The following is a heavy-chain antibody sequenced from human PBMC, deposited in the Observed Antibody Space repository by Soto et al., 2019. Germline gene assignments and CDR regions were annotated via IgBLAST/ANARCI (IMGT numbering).Heavy chain of an antibody. CDR1: GGSISSSSYY. CDR3: ARHRIMAAAGTGYYGMDV. CDR2: IYYSGST. D-gene: IGHD6-13*01. V-gene: IGHV4-39*01. Sequence: QLQLQESGPGLVKPSETLSLTCTVSGGSISSSSYYWGWIRQPPGKGLEWIGSIYYSGSTYYNPSLKSRVTISVDTSKNQFSLKLSSVTAADTAVYYCARHRIMAAAGTGYYGMDVWGQGTTVTVSS. J-gene: IGHJ6*02.